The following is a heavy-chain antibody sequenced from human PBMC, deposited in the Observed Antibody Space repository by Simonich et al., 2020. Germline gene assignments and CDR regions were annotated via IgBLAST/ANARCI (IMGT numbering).Heavy chain of an antibody. D-gene: IGHD7-27*01. Sequence: QVQLVQSGAEVKKPGASVKVSCKASGYTFTGSYMHWVRQAPGQGLEWRGWINPNSGGTNYEQKFQGRVTMTRDTSISTAYMELSRLRSDDTAVYYCARGALTGDYYYMDVWGKGTTVTVSS. J-gene: IGHJ6*03. CDR3: ARGALTGDYYYMDV. V-gene: IGHV1-2*02. CDR2: INPNSGGT. CDR1: GYTFTGSY.